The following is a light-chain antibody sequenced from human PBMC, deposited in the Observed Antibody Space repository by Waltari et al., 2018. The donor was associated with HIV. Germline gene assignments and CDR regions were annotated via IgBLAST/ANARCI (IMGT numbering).Light chain of an antibody. CDR2: GDT. V-gene: IGLV1-40*01. J-gene: IGLJ3*02. CDR1: SSNIGAGFD. Sequence: QSVLTQPPSVSGAPGQRVTISCNGNSSNIGAGFDVHWYQQLPETAPKLLVDGDTNRPSGVPDRFSGSKSVTSASLAITGLQAEDEADYYCQSYDSGLSVVFGGGTKLTVL. CDR3: QSYDSGLSVV.